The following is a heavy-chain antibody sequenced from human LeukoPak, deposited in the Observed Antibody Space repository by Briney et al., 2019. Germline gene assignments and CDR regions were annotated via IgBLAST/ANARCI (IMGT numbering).Heavy chain of an antibody. J-gene: IGHJ6*02. CDR2: ISYDGSNK. V-gene: IGHV3-30*18. Sequence: QTGGSLRLSCAASGFTFSSYGMHWVRQAPGKGLEWVAVISYDGSNKYYADSVKGRFTISRDNSKNTLYLQMNSLRAEDTAVYYCAKERYDILPGYYNYYYGMDVWGQGTTVTVSS. D-gene: IGHD3-9*01. CDR3: AKERYDILPGYYNYYYGMDV. CDR1: GFTFSSYG.